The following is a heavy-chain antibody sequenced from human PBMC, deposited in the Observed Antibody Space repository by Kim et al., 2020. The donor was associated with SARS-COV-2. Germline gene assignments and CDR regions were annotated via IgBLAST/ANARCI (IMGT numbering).Heavy chain of an antibody. D-gene: IGHD1-26*01. CDR1: GFTFTSFW. Sequence: GGSLRLSCAASGFTFTSFWMSWVHQAPGKGLEWVANINQHGSETKYVDSVKGRFTISRDNAKDSVYLQMNNLRAEDRAVYYCARDAWAQGWTDGFDYWGQGTLVTVSS. CDR3: ARDAWAQGWTDGFDY. J-gene: IGHJ4*02. V-gene: IGHV3-7*01. CDR2: INQHGSET.